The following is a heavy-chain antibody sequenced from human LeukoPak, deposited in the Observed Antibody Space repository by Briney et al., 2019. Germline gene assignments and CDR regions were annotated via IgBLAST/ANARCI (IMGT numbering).Heavy chain of an antibody. D-gene: IGHD3-3*01. CDR3: AREGGFYRPLDY. J-gene: IGHJ4*02. V-gene: IGHV4-4*02. CDR1: GGSVTSTNW. CDR2: VHLDGRT. Sequence: SETLSLTCGVSGGSVTSTNWWTWVRQPPGKGLEWIGEVHLDGRTNYNPSLKSRLTMSVDLSENHVSLKLTSVTAADTAVYYCAREGGFYRPLDYSGQGTLATVSS.